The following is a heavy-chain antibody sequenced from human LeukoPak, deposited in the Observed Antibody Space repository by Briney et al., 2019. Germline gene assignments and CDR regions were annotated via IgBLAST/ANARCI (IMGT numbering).Heavy chain of an antibody. CDR1: GFTFSNYG. J-gene: IGHJ4*02. Sequence: GGSPRLSCAASGFTFSNYGMSWVRQAPGTGLEWVSVIRGSGGGTYYADSVKGRFTISRDNSKTTVYLQMHSLRAEDTAVYYCVKARMPHCGTDCLESWGQGTLVTVSS. CDR2: IRGSGGGT. CDR3: VKARMPHCGTDCLES. V-gene: IGHV3-23*01. D-gene: IGHD2-21*02.